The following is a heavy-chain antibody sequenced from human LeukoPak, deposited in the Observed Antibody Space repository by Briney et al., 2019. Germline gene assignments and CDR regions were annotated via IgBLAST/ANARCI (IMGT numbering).Heavy chain of an antibody. V-gene: IGHV1-69*05. Sequence: SVKVSCKASGGTFSSYAISWVRQAPGQGLEWMGGIIPIFGTANYAQTFQGRVTITTDESTGTAYMELSSMRSEDTAVYYCARAGDSSGYYYEEVFDYWGQGTLVTVSS. CDR1: GGTFSSYA. CDR3: ARAGDSSGYYYEEVFDY. D-gene: IGHD3-22*01. CDR2: IIPIFGTA. J-gene: IGHJ4*02.